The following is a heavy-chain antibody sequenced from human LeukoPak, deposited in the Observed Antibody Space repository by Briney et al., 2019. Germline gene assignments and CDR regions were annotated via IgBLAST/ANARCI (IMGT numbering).Heavy chain of an antibody. CDR1: GFTFSSYW. CDR3: ARDTYGRGGEQPIDY. CDR2: IKQDGSEK. V-gene: IGHV3-7*01. Sequence: GGYLRLSCAASGFTFSSYWMSWVRQAPGKGLEWVANIKQDGSEKYYVDSVKGRFTISRDNAKNSLYLQMNSLRAEDTAVYYCARDTYGRGGEQPIDYWGQGTLVTVSS. D-gene: IGHD3-16*01. J-gene: IGHJ4*02.